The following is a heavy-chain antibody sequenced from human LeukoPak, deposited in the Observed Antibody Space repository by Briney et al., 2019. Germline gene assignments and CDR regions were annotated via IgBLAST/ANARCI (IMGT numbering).Heavy chain of an antibody. CDR3: AAPSYYMDV. J-gene: IGHJ6*03. Sequence: PGGSLRLFCAASGFTFSSYWMSWVRQAPGKGPEWVANIKQDGSEKYYVDSVKGRFTISRDNAKNSLYLQMNSLRAEDTAVYYCAAPSYYMDVWGKGTTVTVSS. V-gene: IGHV3-7*01. CDR1: GFTFSSYW. CDR2: IKQDGSEK.